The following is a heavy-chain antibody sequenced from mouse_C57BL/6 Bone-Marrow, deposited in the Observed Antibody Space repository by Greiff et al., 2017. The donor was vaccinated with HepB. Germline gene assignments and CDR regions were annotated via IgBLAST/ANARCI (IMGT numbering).Heavy chain of an antibody. Sequence: QVQLKESGAELERPGASVKLSCKASGYTFTDYYINWVKQRPGQGLEWIARIYPGSGNTYYNEKFKGKATLTAEKSSSTAYMQLSSLTSEDSAVYFCARSWARVLYFDYWGQGTTLTVSS. CDR1: GYTFTDYY. V-gene: IGHV1-76*01. J-gene: IGHJ2*01. CDR3: ARSWARVLYFDY. CDR2: IYPGSGNT. D-gene: IGHD3-1*01.